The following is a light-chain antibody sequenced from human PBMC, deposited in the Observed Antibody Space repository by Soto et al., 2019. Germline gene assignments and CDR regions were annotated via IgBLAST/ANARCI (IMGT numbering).Light chain of an antibody. CDR3: QQRCNCPRP. J-gene: IGKJ1*01. Sequence: IVLTQSPGTLSLSPGERATLSCRASQSVSNYLIWYQQKPGQAPRLLIYDVSNRAAGIPARFSGSGSGTDFTLTISSLEPFYFAVYYCQQRCNCPRPFGHET. V-gene: IGKV3-11*01. CDR2: DVS. CDR1: QSVSNY.